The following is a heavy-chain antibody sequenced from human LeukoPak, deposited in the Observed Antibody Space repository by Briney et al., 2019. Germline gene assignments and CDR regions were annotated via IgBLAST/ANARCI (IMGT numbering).Heavy chain of an antibody. J-gene: IGHJ3*02. CDR3: VRDANWGLDALDI. D-gene: IGHD7-27*01. V-gene: IGHV6-1*01. CDR2: AYYRSKWLY. CDR1: GDSVSFKSDV. Sequence: SQTLSLTCAISGDSVSFKSDVFNWIRQSPSRGLEWLGRAYYRSKWLYDYAVSVKSRLTITPDTPKNQFSLQLNSVTPEDTAVYYCVRDANWGLDALDIWGQGTMVTASS.